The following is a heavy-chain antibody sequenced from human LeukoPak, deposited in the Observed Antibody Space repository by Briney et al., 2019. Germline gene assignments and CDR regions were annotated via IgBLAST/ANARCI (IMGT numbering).Heavy chain of an antibody. D-gene: IGHD3-22*01. CDR1: GFTFSSYA. CDR2: ISSNGGST. Sequence: GGSLRLSCAASGFTFSSYAMHWVRQAPGKGLEYDSAISSNGGSTYYANSVKGRFTISRDNSKNTLYLQMGSLRAEDMAVYYCARPYYYDSSDYYYSYWGQGTLVTVSS. CDR3: ARPYYYDSSDYYYSY. J-gene: IGHJ4*02. V-gene: IGHV3-64*01.